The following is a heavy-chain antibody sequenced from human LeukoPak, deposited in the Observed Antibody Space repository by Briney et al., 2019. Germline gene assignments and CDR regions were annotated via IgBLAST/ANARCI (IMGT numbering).Heavy chain of an antibody. CDR3: VRGTKDY. CDR1: GFTFSRYE. D-gene: IGHD2-8*01. Sequence: SGGSLRLSCIASGFTFSRYEMNWVRQAPGKGLEWIAYITTTGDRIQYADSVKGRFTISRDNTKNSLYLQLNSLRADDTAIYYCVRGTKDYWGQGTLVTVSS. J-gene: IGHJ4*02. CDR2: ITTTGDRI. V-gene: IGHV3-48*03.